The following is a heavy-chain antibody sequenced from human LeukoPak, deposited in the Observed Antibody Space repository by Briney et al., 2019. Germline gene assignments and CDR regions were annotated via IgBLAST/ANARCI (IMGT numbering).Heavy chain of an antibody. CDR2: IYYSGST. CDR3: ARRGKGDTAMGWHYHYYGMDV. J-gene: IGHJ6*02. D-gene: IGHD5-18*01. V-gene: IGHV4-59*08. CDR1: GGSISSYY. Sequence: PSETLSLTCTVSGGSISSYYWSWIRQPPGKGLEWIGYIYYSGSTNYNPSLKSRVTISVDTSKNQSSLKLSSVTSADTAVYSCARRGKGDTAMGWHYHYYGMDVWGQGTTVTVSS.